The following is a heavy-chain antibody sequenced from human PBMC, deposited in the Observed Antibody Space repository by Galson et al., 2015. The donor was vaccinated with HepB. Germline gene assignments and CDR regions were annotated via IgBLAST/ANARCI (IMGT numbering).Heavy chain of an antibody. D-gene: IGHD6-19*01. V-gene: IGHV3-72*01. CDR1: GLTLSDHD. Sequence: SLRLSCAASGLTLSDHDVDWVRKAPGEGLEWVGRSRDTGHSHTTEYAASVKGRFTISRDDSKNSLYLQMNSLKTEDTAVYYCARSSGSGWYFGYWGQGTLVTVSS. CDR3: ARSSGSGWYFGY. J-gene: IGHJ4*02. CDR2: SRDTGHSHTT.